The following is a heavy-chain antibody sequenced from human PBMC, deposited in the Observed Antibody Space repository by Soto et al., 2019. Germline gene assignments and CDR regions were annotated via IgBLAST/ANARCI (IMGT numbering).Heavy chain of an antibody. D-gene: IGHD3-22*01. J-gene: IGHJ4*02. CDR1: GGSISSGDYY. V-gene: IGHV4-30-4*01. Sequence: SETLSLTCTVSGGSISSGDYYWSWIRQPPGKGLEWIGYIYYSGSTYYNPSLKSRVTISVDTSKNQFSLKLSSVTAADTAVYYCARTYYYDSSGYYLVDHFDYWGQGTLVTVSS. CDR2: IYYSGST. CDR3: ARTYYYDSSGYYLVDHFDY.